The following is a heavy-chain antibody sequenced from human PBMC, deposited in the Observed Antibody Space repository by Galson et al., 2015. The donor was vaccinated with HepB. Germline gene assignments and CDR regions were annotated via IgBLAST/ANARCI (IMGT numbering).Heavy chain of an antibody. CDR2: MNPNSGNT. Sequence: SVKVSCKASGYTFTSYDINWVRQATGQGLEWMGWMNPNSGNTGYAQKFQGRVTMTRNTSISTAYMELSSLRSEDTAVYYCARVLPDNRYYYYYMDVWGKGTTVTVSS. V-gene: IGHV1-8*01. CDR1: GYTFTSYD. J-gene: IGHJ6*03. D-gene: IGHD1-14*01. CDR3: ARVLPDNRYYYYYMDV.